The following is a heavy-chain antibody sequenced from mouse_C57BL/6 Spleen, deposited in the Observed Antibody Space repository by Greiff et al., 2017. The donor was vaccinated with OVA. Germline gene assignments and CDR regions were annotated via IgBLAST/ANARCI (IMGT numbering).Heavy chain of an antibody. D-gene: IGHD4-1*01. CDR2: ISNGGGST. CDR1: GFTFSDYY. J-gene: IGHJ4*01. CDR3: ARLVTGTGAMDY. V-gene: IGHV5-12*01. Sequence: EVKVVESGGGLVQPGGSLKLSCAASGFTFSDYYMYWVRQTPEKRLEWVAYISNGGGSTYYPDTVKGRFTISRDNAKNTLYLQMSRLKSEDTAMYYCARLVTGTGAMDYWGQGTSVTVSS.